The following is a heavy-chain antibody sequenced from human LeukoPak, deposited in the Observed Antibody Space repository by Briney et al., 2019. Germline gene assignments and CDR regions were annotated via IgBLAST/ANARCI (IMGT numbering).Heavy chain of an antibody. J-gene: IGHJ4*02. CDR2: IRYDGGHK. CDR3: ARTTTVLIGIDY. D-gene: IGHD4-11*01. Sequence: GGSLRLSCAASGFIFSSYGMHWVRQAPGKGLEGVAFIRYDGGHKFYADSVKGRFTISRDNSKNTLFVQMNSLRAEDTAVYYCARTTTVLIGIDYWGQGALVTVSS. CDR1: GFIFSSYG. V-gene: IGHV3-30*02.